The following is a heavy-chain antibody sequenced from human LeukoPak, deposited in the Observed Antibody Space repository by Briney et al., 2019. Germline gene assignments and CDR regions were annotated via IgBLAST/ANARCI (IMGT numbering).Heavy chain of an antibody. CDR2: IFHDGRT. Sequence: SETLSLTCEVSGYSISSGYFWAWIRQSPGKGLEVIAGIFHDGRTYYNPSLQSRVTISVDTFRNRFSLKLKSMTAADAAVYYCARDIGWTKGPFDYWGQGTLVTVSS. D-gene: IGHD2-15*01. J-gene: IGHJ4*02. V-gene: IGHV4-38-2*01. CDR1: GYSISSGYF. CDR3: ARDIGWTKGPFDY.